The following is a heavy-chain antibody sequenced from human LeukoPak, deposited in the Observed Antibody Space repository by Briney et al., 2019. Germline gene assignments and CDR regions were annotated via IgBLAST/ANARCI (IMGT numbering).Heavy chain of an antibody. CDR1: GGSISSYY. CDR3: ASASSSPGRFDY. D-gene: IGHD6-6*01. J-gene: IGHJ4*02. CDR2: IYTSGST. Sequence: SETLSLTCTVSGGSISSYYWSWIRQPPGKGLEWIGYIYTSGSTNYNPSLKRRVTISVDTTKNQFSLKLSSVAAADTAVYYCASASSSPGRFDYWGQGTLVTVSS. V-gene: IGHV4-4*09.